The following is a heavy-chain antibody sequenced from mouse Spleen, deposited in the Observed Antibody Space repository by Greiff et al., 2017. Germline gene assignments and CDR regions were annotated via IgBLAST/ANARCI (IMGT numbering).Heavy chain of an antibody. J-gene: IGHJ2*01. CDR1: GFTFSSYG. CDR2: ISSGGSYT. D-gene: IGHD6-5*01. Sequence: EVMLVESGGDLVKPGGSLKLSCAASGFTFSSYGMSWVRQTPDKRLEWVATISSGGSYTYYPDSVKGRFTISRDNAKNTLYLQMSSLKSEDTAMYYCARHNYALNYFDYWGQGTTLTVSS. CDR3: ARHNYALNYFDY. V-gene: IGHV5-6*01.